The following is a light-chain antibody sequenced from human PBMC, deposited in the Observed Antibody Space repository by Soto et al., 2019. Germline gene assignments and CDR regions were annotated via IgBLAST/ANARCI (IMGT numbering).Light chain of an antibody. CDR2: NAS. CDR1: QTVGVY. J-gene: IGKJ4*01. CDR3: QWRGKWPLS. V-gene: IGKV3-11*01. Sequence: EIVMTQSPSTLSVSPGERATLSCRASQTVGVYLAWYQQNAGQAPRLLIYNASNRATGIPARFSGSGSGTDFTLTISSLEPEDFAVYYCQWRGKWPLSFGGGTKVDIK.